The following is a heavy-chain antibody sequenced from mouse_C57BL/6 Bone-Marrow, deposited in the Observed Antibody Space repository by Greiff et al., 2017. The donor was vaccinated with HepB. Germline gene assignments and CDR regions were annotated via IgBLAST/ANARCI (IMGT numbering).Heavy chain of an antibody. J-gene: IGHJ4*01. CDR2: ISSGSSTI. D-gene: IGHD1-1*01. CDR3: ARDYYGSSSYAMDY. V-gene: IGHV5-17*01. Sequence: EVQGVESGGGLVKPGGSLKLYCAASGFTFSDYGMHWVRQAPEKGLEWVAYISSGSSTIYYADTVKGRFTISRDNAKNTLFLQMTSLRSEDTAMYYCARDYYGSSSYAMDYWGQGTSVTVSS. CDR1: GFTFSDYG.